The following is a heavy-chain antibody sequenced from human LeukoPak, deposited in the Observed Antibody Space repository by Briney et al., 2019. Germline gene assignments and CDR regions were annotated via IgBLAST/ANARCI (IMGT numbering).Heavy chain of an antibody. J-gene: IGHJ6*03. D-gene: IGHD3-3*01. V-gene: IGHV1-8*01. Sequence: ASVTVSCKAPGYTFTSYDINWVRQATGQGLEWMGWMNPNSGNTGYAQKFQGRVTMTGNTSISTAYMELSSLRSEDTAVYYCARGGAPRITIFGVVIRNYYYYMDVWGKGTTVTVSS. CDR3: ARGGAPRITIFGVVIRNYYYYMDV. CDR1: GYTFTSYD. CDR2: MNPNSGNT.